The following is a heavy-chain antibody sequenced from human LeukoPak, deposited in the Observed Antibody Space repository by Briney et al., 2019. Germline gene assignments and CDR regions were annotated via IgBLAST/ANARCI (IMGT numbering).Heavy chain of an antibody. CDR2: ISSSSSYI. V-gene: IGHV3-21*01. CDR1: GFTFSSYS. CDR3: ARDFYCSSTSCYGNDAFDI. Sequence: PGGSLRLSCAASGFTFSSYSMNWVRQAPGKGLEWVSSISSSSSYIYYADSVKGRFTTSRDNAKNSLYLQMNSLRAEDTAVYYCARDFYCSSTSCYGNDAFDIWGQGTMVTVSS. D-gene: IGHD2-2*01. J-gene: IGHJ3*02.